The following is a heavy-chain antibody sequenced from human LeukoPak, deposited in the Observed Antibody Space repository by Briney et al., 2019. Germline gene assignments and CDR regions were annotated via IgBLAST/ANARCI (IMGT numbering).Heavy chain of an antibody. CDR1: GGSISGTNW. CDR3: SRESGPFSPFSF. V-gene: IGHV4-4*02. J-gene: IGHJ4*02. Sequence: SGTLSLTCGVSGGSISGTNWWSWVRQPPGQGLEWIGEISLRGLTNYNPSLRSRLTMSLDESKNQVSLNLTSVTAADTAVYYCSRESGPFSPFSFWGQGTLVSVHS. D-gene: IGHD1-26*01. CDR2: ISLRGLT.